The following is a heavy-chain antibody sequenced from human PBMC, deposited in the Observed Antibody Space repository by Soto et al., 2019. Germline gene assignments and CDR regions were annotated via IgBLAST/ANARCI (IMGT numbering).Heavy chain of an antibody. V-gene: IGHV1-69*06. J-gene: IGHJ4*02. D-gene: IGHD2-21*02. Sequence: GASVKVSSKASGRTFSSYTISWVRQAPGQGLEWMGGIIPIFGTANYAQKFQGRVTITADKSTSTAYMEPSSLRSEDTAVYYCARAGTYCGGDCYSTDYWGQGTLVTVSS. CDR1: GRTFSSYT. CDR2: IIPIFGTA. CDR3: ARAGTYCGGDCYSTDY.